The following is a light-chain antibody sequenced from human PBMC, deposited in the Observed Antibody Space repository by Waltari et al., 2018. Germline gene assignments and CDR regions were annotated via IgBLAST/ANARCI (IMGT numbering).Light chain of an antibody. CDR1: SSDVGHCNY. J-gene: IGLJ1*01. CDR3: SSYTGNNRFV. V-gene: IGLV2-8*01. Sequence: QSALTQPPSPSGSPGQSVTISCTGSSSDVGHCNYVSWYQHHPGKAPKLRIYAVRNRPSGVPDRFSGSKSGNPASLTISGLQAEDEADYYCSSYTGNNRFVFGTGTKVIVL. CDR2: AVR.